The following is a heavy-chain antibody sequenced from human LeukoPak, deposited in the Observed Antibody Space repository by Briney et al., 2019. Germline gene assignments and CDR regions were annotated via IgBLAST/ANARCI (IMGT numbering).Heavy chain of an antibody. CDR2: IKPDGSEK. CDR3: AIDKSWNFPL. Sequence: GGSLRLSSAASAFTLSSDWMTWVRQAPGKGLEWVATIKPDGSEKYYVDSLKGRFTISRDNARNSLYLQMNSLRVEDTAVYYCAIDKSWNFPLWGQGTLVTVSS. V-gene: IGHV3-7*01. J-gene: IGHJ4*02. CDR1: AFTLSSDW. D-gene: IGHD1-7*01.